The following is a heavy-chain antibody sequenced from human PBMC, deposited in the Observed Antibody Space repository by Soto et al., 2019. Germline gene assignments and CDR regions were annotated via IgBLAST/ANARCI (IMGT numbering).Heavy chain of an antibody. V-gene: IGHV4-34*01. CDR1: GGSFSGYY. D-gene: IGHD2-2*01. CDR3: SSGYCSSTSCYWGSLQNNWFDP. Sequence: SESLSLTCAVYGGSFSGYYWSWIRQPPGKGLERNGEINHSGSTNYNPSIKSRVTISVDTSKNQFSLKLSSVTAADTAVYYCSSGYCSSTSCYWGSLQNNWFDPWGQGTLVTVSS. J-gene: IGHJ5*02. CDR2: INHSGST.